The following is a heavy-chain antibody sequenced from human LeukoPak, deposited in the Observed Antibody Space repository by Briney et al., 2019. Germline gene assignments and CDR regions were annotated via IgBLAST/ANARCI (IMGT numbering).Heavy chain of an antibody. V-gene: IGHV3-21*01. J-gene: IGHJ3*02. CDR2: ISSSSSYI. D-gene: IGHD2-15*01. Sequence: GGSLRLSCAASGFTFSSYSMNWVRQAPGKGLEWVSSISSSSSYIYYADSVKGRFTISRDNAKNSLYLQMNSLRAEDTAVYYCARAGYCSGGSCYDDAFDIWGQGTMVTVSS. CDR1: GFTFSSYS. CDR3: ARAGYCSGGSCYDDAFDI.